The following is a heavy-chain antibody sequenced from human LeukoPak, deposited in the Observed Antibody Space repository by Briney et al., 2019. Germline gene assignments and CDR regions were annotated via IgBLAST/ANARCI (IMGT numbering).Heavy chain of an antibody. V-gene: IGHV3-21*01. J-gene: IGHJ3*02. D-gene: IGHD4-17*01. CDR2: ISSSSSYI. CDR3: AREETTVTTTDAFDI. CDR1: GFTFRNYV. Sequence: GGSLRLSCAASGFTFRNYVIHWVRQAPGKGLEWVSSISSSSSYIYYADSVKGRFTISRDNAKNSLYLQMNSLRAEDTAVYYCAREETTVTTTDAFDIWGQGTMVTVSS.